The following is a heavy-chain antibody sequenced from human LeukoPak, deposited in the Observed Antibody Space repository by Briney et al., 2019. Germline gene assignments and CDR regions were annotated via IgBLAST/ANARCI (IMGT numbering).Heavy chain of an antibody. D-gene: IGHD5-12*01. CDR2: IHSNPKTI. Sequence: GGSLRLSCEGSGFTFRDYQMSWIRQAPGKGLEWISYIHSNPKTIYYADSAKGRFTISRDNAKNSLYLQMNSLRVDDTAVYYCARSGYGDFDYWGQGARVTVSS. J-gene: IGHJ4*02. CDR3: ARSGYGDFDY. V-gene: IGHV3-11*01. CDR1: GFTFRDYQ.